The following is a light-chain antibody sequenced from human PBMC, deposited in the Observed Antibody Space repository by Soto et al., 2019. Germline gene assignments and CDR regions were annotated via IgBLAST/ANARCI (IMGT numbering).Light chain of an antibody. CDR3: LQYNNWPPYT. V-gene: IGKV3-15*01. CDR2: NAS. Sequence: EIVMTQSPATLSVSPGERATLSCRASQSVRSNLAWYQQKPGQAPRLLIFNASTRATPIPARFSGTGSGTEFTLTISSLQSEDSAFYYCLQYNNWPPYTFGQGTKLEIK. J-gene: IGKJ2*01. CDR1: QSVRSN.